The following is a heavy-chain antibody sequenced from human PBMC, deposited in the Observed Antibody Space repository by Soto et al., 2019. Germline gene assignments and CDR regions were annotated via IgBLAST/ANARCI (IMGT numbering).Heavy chain of an antibody. Sequence: GSLRLSCAASGFFFSDYGIHLFRHSPVKWLEWVALITNDGNNEYYRESVKGRFSISRGRSTNTVDLLMNSLRPEDTGVYYCAKEGPGGGRHFYYAMDVWGQGTTVTVSS. CDR3: AKEGPGGGRHFYYAMDV. CDR1: GFFFSDYG. J-gene: IGHJ6*02. CDR2: ITNDGNNE. V-gene: IGHV3-30*02. D-gene: IGHD1-26*01.